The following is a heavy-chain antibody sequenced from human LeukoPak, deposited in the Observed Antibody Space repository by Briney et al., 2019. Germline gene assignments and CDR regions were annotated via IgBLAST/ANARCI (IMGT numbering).Heavy chain of an antibody. CDR3: AREPAGTGYFDY. D-gene: IGHD3-10*01. V-gene: IGHV1-46*01. J-gene: IGHJ4*02. Sequence: ASVKVSCKASGYTFTTYYMHWVRQAPGQGLEWAGIINPSDGSTSYAQKFQGRITMTRDTSTSTVYMELSSLRSEDTAVYYCAREPAGTGYFDYWGQGTLVTVSS. CDR1: GYTFTTYY. CDR2: INPSDGST.